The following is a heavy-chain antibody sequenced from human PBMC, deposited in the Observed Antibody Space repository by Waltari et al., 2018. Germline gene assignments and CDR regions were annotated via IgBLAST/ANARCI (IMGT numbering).Heavy chain of an antibody. D-gene: IGHD2-15*01. CDR2: IYYSGST. J-gene: IGHJ4*02. CDR1: GGSISSGGYY. Sequence: QVQLQESGPGLVKPSQTLSLTCPFSGGSISSGGYYWTWIRQHPGKGLEWIGYIYYSGSTYYNPSLKSRVTISVDTSKNQFSLKLSSVTAADTAVYYCARVGMRRGNSYDYWGQGTLVTVSS. CDR3: ARVGMRRGNSYDY. V-gene: IGHV4-31*03.